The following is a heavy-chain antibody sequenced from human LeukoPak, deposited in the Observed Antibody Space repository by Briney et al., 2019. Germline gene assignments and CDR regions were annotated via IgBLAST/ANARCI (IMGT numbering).Heavy chain of an antibody. D-gene: IGHD2-2*01. V-gene: IGHV3-9*01. CDR2: ISWNSGSI. CDR3: AKDLGYCSSTSCGDSAFDI. Sequence: PGGSLRLSCAASGFTFDDYAMHWVRQAPGKGLEWVSGISWNSGSIGYADSVKGRFTISRDNAKNFLYLQMNSLRAEDTALYYCAKDLGYCSSTSCGDSAFDIWGQGTMVTVSS. CDR1: GFTFDDYA. J-gene: IGHJ3*02.